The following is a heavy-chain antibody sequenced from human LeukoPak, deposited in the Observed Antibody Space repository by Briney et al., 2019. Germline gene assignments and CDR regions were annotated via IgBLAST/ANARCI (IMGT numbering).Heavy chain of an antibody. Sequence: SETLSLTCAVYGGSFRGYYWSWIRQPPGKGLEWIGEINHSGSTNYNPSLKSRVTILVDTSKNQFSLNLNSVTAADTAVYYCARQVTFGYAYAYYFDYWGQGSLVTVSS. J-gene: IGHJ4*02. D-gene: IGHD5-18*01. V-gene: IGHV4-34*01. CDR3: ARQVTFGYAYAYYFDY. CDR2: INHSGST. CDR1: GGSFRGYY.